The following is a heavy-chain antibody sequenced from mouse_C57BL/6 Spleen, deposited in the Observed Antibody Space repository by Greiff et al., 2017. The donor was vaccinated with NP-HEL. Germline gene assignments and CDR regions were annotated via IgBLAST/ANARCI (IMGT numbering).Heavy chain of an antibody. CDR2: FHPYNDDT. CDR3: ARGYYGYDDRPFAY. CDR1: GYTFTTYP. V-gene: IGHV1-47*01. J-gene: IGHJ3*01. Sequence: VKLMESGAELVKPGASVKMSCKASGYTFTTYPIEWMKQNHGKSLEWIGNFHPYNDDTKYNEKFKGKATLTVEKSSSTVYLELSRLTSDDSAVYYCARGYYGYDDRPFAYWGQGTLVTVSA. D-gene: IGHD2-2*01.